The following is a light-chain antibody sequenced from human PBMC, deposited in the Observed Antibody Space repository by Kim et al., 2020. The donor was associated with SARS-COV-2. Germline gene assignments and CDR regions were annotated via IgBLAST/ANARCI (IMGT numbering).Light chain of an antibody. J-gene: IGKJ1*01. V-gene: IGKV1-27*01. CDR2: AAS. CDR1: QDIANS. Sequence: ASIGDRATITCRASQDIANSLACYQQKPGKVPQVLIYAASTLQSGVPSRFSGSGSGTEFTLTIGSLQTEDVATYYCQKYNSAPWTFGPGTKVDIK. CDR3: QKYNSAPWT.